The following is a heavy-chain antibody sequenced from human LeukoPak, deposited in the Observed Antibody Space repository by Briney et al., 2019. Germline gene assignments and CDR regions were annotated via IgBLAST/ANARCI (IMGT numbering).Heavy chain of an antibody. CDR2: IYTSGST. V-gene: IGHV4-4*09. D-gene: IGHD6-13*01. J-gene: IGHJ4*02. CDR1: GGSISSYH. CDR3: ARHLSAAAGTDY. Sequence: SETLSLTCTVSGGSISSYHWSWIRQPPGKGLEWIGYIYTSGSTNYNPSLKSRVTISVDTSKNQFSLKLSSVTAADTAVYYCARHLSAAAGTDYWGQGTLVTVSS.